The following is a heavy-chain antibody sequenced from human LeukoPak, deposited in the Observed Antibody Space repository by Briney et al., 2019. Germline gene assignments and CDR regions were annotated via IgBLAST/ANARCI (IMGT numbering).Heavy chain of an antibody. J-gene: IGHJ3*01. CDR2: IDHSGST. V-gene: IGHV4-39*07. CDR3: ARGAKQFSYAFDL. CDR1: GGSISSSSYY. Sequence: PSETLSLTCTVSGGSISSSSYYWGWIRQPPGKGLEWIGEIDHSGSTTYNPSLKSRVTISVDTSKTQFSLNLTSLTAADTAVYYCARGAKQFSYAFDLWGQGTMVAVSS. D-gene: IGHD3-3*01.